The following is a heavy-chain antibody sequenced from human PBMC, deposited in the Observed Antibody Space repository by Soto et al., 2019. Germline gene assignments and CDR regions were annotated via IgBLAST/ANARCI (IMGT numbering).Heavy chain of an antibody. D-gene: IGHD3-22*01. CDR1: GFTFINTG. CDR2: ITGNGDTT. CDR3: AKIDGYFDY. Sequence: GGSLRLSCAGSGFTFINTGMSWVRQAPGQGLERVSAITGNGDTTYYADSVKGRFTISRDNSKSTLYLQMNSLRAEGTAVYYCAKIDGYFDYWGQGTLVTVSS. V-gene: IGHV3-23*01. J-gene: IGHJ4*02.